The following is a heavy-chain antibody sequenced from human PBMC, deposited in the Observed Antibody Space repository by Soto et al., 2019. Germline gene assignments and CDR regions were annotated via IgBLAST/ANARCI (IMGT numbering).Heavy chain of an antibody. CDR3: ATPSATTYCNDRRDWYFGI. V-gene: IGHV4-39*01. D-gene: IGHD3-22*01. J-gene: IGHJ2*01. Sequence: PSDTMSLTSTVCGGSVNIEIYYLSCIRQPPGKGLEWIGSVSNSGSTYSNPSLKSRITISVDTSKQQFSLKLGSVTAADTAVYFCATPSATTYCNDRRDWYFGIWGRGTLVTVSS. CDR2: VSNSGST. CDR1: GGSVNIEIYY.